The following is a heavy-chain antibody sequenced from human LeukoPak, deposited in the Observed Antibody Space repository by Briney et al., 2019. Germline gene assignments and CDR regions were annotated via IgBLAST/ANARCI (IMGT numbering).Heavy chain of an antibody. CDR2: VFSNGDT. J-gene: IGHJ4*02. CDR3: ARGVYNLAVVFDY. D-gene: IGHD5-24*01. V-gene: IGHV4-61*02. CDR1: GGSISSGSYY. Sequence: SETLSLTCTVSGGSISSGSYYWTWIRHPPGKGREWIGRVFSNGDTSYSSSPKTRLTIPSDTSKNQFSLKLSSVTAADTAVYFCARGVYNLAVVFDYWGRGALVTVSS.